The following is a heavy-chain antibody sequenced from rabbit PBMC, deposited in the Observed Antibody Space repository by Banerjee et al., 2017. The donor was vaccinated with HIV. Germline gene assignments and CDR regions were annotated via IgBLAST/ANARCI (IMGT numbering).Heavy chain of an antibody. V-gene: IGHV1S40*01. J-gene: IGHJ4*01. CDR3: ARGLPIGSAYGGFSL. Sequence: QSLEESGGGLVKPEGSLTLTCKASGFDLSSYYYMCWVRQAPGKGLEWIACIVTAGSGSTYYASWAKGRFTISKTSSTTVTLQMTSRTAADTATYFCARGLPIGSAYGGFSLWGQGTLVTVS. CDR1: GFDLSSYYY. D-gene: IGHD6-1*01. CDR2: IVTAGSGST.